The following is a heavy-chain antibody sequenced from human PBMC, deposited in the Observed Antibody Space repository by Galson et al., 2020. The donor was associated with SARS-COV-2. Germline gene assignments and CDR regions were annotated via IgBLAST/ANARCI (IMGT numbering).Heavy chain of an antibody. D-gene: IGHD1-7*01. V-gene: IGHV3-23*01. CDR2: INAKADWT. J-gene: IGHJ4*02. CDR3: VDWDLPSPLDS. Sequence: GESLKISCAASGFTFTNYAMSWVRQAPGKGLEWVAVINAKADWTSFADPVKGRFTISRDNFRNRIYLQMSSLRVGDTAVYYCVDWDLPSPLDSWGQGTVGTFSA. CDR1: GFTFTNYA.